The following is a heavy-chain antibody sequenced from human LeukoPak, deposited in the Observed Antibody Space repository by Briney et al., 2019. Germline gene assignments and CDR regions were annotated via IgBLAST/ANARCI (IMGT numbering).Heavy chain of an antibody. CDR2: IRSNSDGGTI. CDR1: GFTFSNAW. Sequence: GGYLRLSCATSGFTFSNAWMNWVRQAPGKGLEWVGRIRSNSDGGTIDYAAPVKGRFTLSRDDSKTTLYLQMNSLQTEDTAVYYCATDFYDSTWGQGTLVTVSS. CDR3: ATDFYDST. V-gene: IGHV3-15*07. D-gene: IGHD3-22*01. J-gene: IGHJ5*02.